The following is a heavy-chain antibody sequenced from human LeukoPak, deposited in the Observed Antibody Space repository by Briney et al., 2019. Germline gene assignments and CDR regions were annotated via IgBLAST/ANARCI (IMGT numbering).Heavy chain of an antibody. D-gene: IGHD3-9*01. J-gene: IGHJ3*02. V-gene: IGHV1-2*02. Sequence: ASVKVSCKASGYTFTGYYMHWVRQAPGQGLEWMGWINPNSGGTNYAQKFRERVTMTRDTSISTAYMELSRQRSDDTAVYYCARDILTGYYHDAFDIWGRGRMVTVAS. CDR3: ARDILTGYYHDAFDI. CDR1: GYTFTGYY. CDR2: INPNSGGT.